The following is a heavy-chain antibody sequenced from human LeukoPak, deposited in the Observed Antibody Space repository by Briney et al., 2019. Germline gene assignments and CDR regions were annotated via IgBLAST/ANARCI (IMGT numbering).Heavy chain of an antibody. D-gene: IGHD3-9*01. CDR3: ARALRYFDWPAPAYFDY. V-gene: IGHV4-34*01. Sequence: SETLSLTCAVYGGSFNGYYWSWLRQPPGEGVEWLGEINHRGSTNYNPSLKSRVTISVDTSKNQFALKLSSVTAADTAVYYCARALRYFDWPAPAYFDYWGQGTLVTVSS. CDR1: GGSFNGYY. CDR2: INHRGST. J-gene: IGHJ4*02.